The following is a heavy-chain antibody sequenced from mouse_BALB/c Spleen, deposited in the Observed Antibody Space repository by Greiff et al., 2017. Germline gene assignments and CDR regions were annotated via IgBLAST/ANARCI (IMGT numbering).Heavy chain of an antibody. CDR2: ISYDGSN. V-gene: IGHV3-6*02. Sequence: EVKLMESGPGLVKPSQSLSLTCSVTGYSITSGYYWNWIRQFPGNKLEWMGYISYDGSNNYNPSLKNRISITRDTSKNQFFLKLNSVTTEDTATYYCARDGSPFDYWGQGTLVTVSA. D-gene: IGHD2-2*01. CDR3: ARDGSPFDY. CDR1: GYSITSGYY. J-gene: IGHJ3*01.